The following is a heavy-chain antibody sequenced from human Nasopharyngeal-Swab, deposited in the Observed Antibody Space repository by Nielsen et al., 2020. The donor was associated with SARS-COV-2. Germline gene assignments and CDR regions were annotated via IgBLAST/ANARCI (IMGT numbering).Heavy chain of an antibody. CDR2: ISWNSGSI. J-gene: IGHJ4*02. Sequence: SLKISCSASGFTFSSYAMHWVHQAPGKGLEWVSGISWNSGSIGYADSVKGRFTISRDNAKNSLYLQMNSLRAEDTALYYCAKDILAVAGTGCFDYWGQGTLVTVSS. V-gene: IGHV3-9*01. D-gene: IGHD6-19*01. CDR3: AKDILAVAGTGCFDY. CDR1: GFTFSSYA.